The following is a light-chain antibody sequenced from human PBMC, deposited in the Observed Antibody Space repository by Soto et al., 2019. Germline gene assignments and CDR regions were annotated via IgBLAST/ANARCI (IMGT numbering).Light chain of an antibody. J-gene: IGKJ1*01. CDR2: AAS. CDR1: QSIISY. Sequence: DIQRTQSPSSLSASVGDRVTITCRASQSIISYLNWYQQXPGKAPKLLIYAASSLQSGVPSRFSGSGSGTDFTLTISSMQPEDFATDYCQQSYSTWTFGQGTKVDIK. CDR3: QQSYSTWT. V-gene: IGKV1-39*01.